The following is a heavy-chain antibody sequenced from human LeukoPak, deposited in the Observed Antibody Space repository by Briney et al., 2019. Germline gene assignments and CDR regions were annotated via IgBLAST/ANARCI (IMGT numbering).Heavy chain of an antibody. D-gene: IGHD6-13*01. V-gene: IGHV1-2*02. CDR3: ARVIAAAGTQAFDI. Sequence: ASVKVSCKASGYTFTGYYMHWVRQAPGQGLEWMGWINPNSGGTNYAQKFQGRVTMTRDTSISTAYMELSRLRSDDTAVYYCARVIAAAGTQAFDIWGQGTMVTVSS. CDR2: INPNSGGT. CDR1: GYTFTGYY. J-gene: IGHJ3*02.